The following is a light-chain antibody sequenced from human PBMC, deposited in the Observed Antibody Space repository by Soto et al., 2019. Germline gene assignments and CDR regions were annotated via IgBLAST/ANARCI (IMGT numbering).Light chain of an antibody. J-gene: IGKJ3*01. Sequence: EIVMTQSPATLSVSPGERATLSCRASQSVSSNLAWYQQKPGQAPRLLIYGASTRATGIPARFSGSGSGTEFTLTLSSLPSGDFAVYYCQQYNNWPFTFGPGTKVDIK. CDR2: GAS. CDR3: QQYNNWPFT. V-gene: IGKV3-15*01. CDR1: QSVSSN.